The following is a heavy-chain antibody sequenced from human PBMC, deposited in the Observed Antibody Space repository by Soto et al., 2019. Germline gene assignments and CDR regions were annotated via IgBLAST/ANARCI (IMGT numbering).Heavy chain of an antibody. Sequence: GGSLRLSCAASGFTFSSYAMSWVRQAPGKGLEWVSAISGSGGSTYYADSVKGRFTISRDNSKNTLYLQMNSLRAEDTAVYYCAKAGGVGTISGVVMNWFDPWGQGSLVTVS. D-gene: IGHD3-3*01. J-gene: IGHJ5*02. V-gene: IGHV3-23*01. CDR3: AKAGGVGTISGVVMNWFDP. CDR2: ISGSGGST. CDR1: GFTFSSYA.